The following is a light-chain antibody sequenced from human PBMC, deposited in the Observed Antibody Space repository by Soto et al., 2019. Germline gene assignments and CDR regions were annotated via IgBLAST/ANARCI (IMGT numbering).Light chain of an antibody. Sequence: QSALTQPRSVSGSPGQSVTISCTGSSSDVGGYNYVSWYQQHPGKAPKLMIYDVSKRPSGVPDRCSGSKSDNTASLTISGLQAEDEADYYCCSFAAGETDVFGTGTKLTVL. J-gene: IGLJ1*01. CDR1: SSDVGGYNY. CDR3: CSFAAGETDV. V-gene: IGLV2-11*01. CDR2: DVS.